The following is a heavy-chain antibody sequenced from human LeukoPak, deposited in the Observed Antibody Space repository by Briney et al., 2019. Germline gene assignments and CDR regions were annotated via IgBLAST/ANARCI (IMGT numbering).Heavy chain of an antibody. CDR3: ARQNRNGFDY. CDR2: TGTAGDT. CDR1: GFTFSTYD. V-gene: IGHV3-13*01. J-gene: IGHJ4*02. D-gene: IGHD2-8*01. Sequence: GGSLRLSCAASGFTFSTYDFHRVRQTTGKGLEWVSATGTAGDTWYSGSVKGRFTISRENAKSSMYLQMNSLRVGDTAVYYCARQNRNGFDYWGQGTLVTVSS.